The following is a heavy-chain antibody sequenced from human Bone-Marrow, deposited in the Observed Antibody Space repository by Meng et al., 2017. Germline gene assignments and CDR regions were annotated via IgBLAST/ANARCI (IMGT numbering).Heavy chain of an antibody. CDR3: ARGSTNWFDP. V-gene: IGHV4-31*01. J-gene: IGHJ5*02. CDR1: GGSISSGGNY. Sequence: QGQPQESGPGLVKPSQTLSLTCTVSGGSISSGGNYWSWIRQHSGKGLEWIGYIYYSGNTYYNPSLKSLVNISVDTSKNQFSLKVSSVTAADTAVYYCARGSTNWFDPWGQGSLVTVSS. CDR2: IYYSGNT.